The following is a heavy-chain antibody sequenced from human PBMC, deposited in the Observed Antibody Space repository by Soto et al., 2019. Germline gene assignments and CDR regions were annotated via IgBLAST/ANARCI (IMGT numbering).Heavy chain of an antibody. D-gene: IGHD3-22*01. V-gene: IGHV1-2*04. CDR3: ARDNPYYYDSSGYYNDAFDI. CDR2: INPNSGGK. J-gene: IGHJ3*02. CDR1: GYTFTGYY. Sequence: ASVKVSCKASGYTFTGYYMHWVRQAPGQGLEWMGWINPNSGGKNYAQKFQGWVTMTRDTSISTTYMELSRLRSDDTAVYYCARDNPYYYDSSGYYNDAFDIWGQGTMVTVSS.